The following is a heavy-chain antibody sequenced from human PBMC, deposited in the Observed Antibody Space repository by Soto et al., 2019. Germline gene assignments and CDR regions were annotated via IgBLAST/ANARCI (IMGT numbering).Heavy chain of an antibody. J-gene: IGHJ6*02. CDR1: GYIFVNYG. CDR3: AMVDNYVTPTPQDV. D-gene: IGHD3-16*01. V-gene: IGHV1-18*01. CDR2: ISHYSGNR. Sequence: QVQLVQSGDEVRKPGSSVKVSCKASGYIFVNYGIAWVRRAPGQGLEWMGWISHYSGNRHYASRVQGRLTMTTDTSTSTAYMDLGSLTADDTGVYYCAMVDNYVTPTPQDVWGQGTTVPVSS.